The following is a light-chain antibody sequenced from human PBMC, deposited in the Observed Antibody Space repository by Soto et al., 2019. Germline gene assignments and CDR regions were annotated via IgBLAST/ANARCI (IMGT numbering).Light chain of an antibody. CDR2: DAS. CDR3: QQYGTSPQT. CDR1: QTVTSRS. Sequence: EIVLTQSPGTLSLSPGERATLSCRASQTVTSRSLAWYQQKSGQAPRLLIYDASSRATGIPDRFSGSGSGTDFTLTISRLEPEDFAVYYCQQYGTSPQTFGQGTKVEVK. J-gene: IGKJ1*01. V-gene: IGKV3-20*01.